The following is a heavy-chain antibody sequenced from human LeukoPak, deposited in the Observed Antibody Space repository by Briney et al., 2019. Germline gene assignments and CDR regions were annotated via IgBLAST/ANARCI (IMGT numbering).Heavy chain of an antibody. J-gene: IGHJ6*02. CDR2: IPYDGSNK. Sequence: GSLRLSCAASGFTFSSYAVHWVRQAPGKGLDWVAVIPYDGSNKYYADSVKGRFTISRDNSKNTLSLQMNSLRAEDTAVYYCARDGYCSSTSCYYYYGMDVWGQGTTVTVSS. CDR1: GFTFSSYA. CDR3: ARDGYCSSTSCYYYYGMDV. V-gene: IGHV3-30-3*01. D-gene: IGHD2-2*03.